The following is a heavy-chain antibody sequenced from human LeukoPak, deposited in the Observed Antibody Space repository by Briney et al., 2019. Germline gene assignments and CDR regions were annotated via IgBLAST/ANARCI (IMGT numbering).Heavy chain of an antibody. CDR2: IIPIFGTA. Sequence: SVKVSCKASGGTFSSYAISWVRQAPGQGLEWMGGIIPIFGTANYAQKFQGRVTITADKSTSTAYMELSSLRSEDTAVYYCAGNLGYCSSTSCYRLFYWGQGTLVTVSS. CDR1: GGTFSSYA. D-gene: IGHD2-2*01. CDR3: AGNLGYCSSTSCYRLFY. J-gene: IGHJ4*02. V-gene: IGHV1-69*06.